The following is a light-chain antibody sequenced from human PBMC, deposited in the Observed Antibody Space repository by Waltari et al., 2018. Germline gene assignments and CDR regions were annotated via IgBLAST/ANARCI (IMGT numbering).Light chain of an antibody. Sequence: EMVLTQSPVTLSLSPGERAILSCRASQSISSSYLTWFQQKPGQAPRRLIYGASTRATGIPDRFSGAGSGTNFTLTISRLEPEDFAVYYCQQYGRSPLTFGGGTKVEIK. CDR1: QSISSSY. CDR3: QQYGRSPLT. CDR2: GAS. V-gene: IGKV3-20*01. J-gene: IGKJ4*01.